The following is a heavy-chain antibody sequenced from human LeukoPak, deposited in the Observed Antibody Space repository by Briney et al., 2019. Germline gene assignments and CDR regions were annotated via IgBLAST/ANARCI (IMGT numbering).Heavy chain of an antibody. CDR1: GFTFGDYA. CDR2: IRSKAYGGTT. V-gene: IGHV3-49*04. D-gene: IGHD2/OR15-2a*01. CDR3: TRENMYYFDY. J-gene: IGHJ4*02. Sequence: GGSLRLSCTASGFTFGDYAMSWVRQAPGKGLEWVGFIRSKAYGGTTEYAASVKGRFAISRDDSNSIAYLQMNSLKTEDTAVYYCTRENMYYFDYWGQGTLVTVSS.